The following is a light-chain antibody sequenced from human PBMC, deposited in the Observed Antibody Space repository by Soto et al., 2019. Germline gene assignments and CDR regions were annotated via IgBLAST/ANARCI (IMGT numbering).Light chain of an antibody. CDR3: QQFGASPEYA. CDR1: RSVSSSY. J-gene: IGKJ2*01. V-gene: IGKV3-20*01. CDR2: GAS. Sequence: EIVLTQSPGTLSLSPGERATLCCRASRSVSSSYLAWYQQKPGQAPRLLIYGASNRATGIPDRFSGSGSGTDFTLTISRLEPEDFAVYYCQQFGASPEYAFGQGTKLEIK.